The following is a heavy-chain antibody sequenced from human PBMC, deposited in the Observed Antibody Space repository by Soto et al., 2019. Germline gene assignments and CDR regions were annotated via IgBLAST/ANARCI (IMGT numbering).Heavy chain of an antibody. CDR3: TTEDYYYDSSDFFNFDY. V-gene: IGHV3-15*07. CDR1: GLTLSKAW. D-gene: IGHD3-22*01. CDR2: IKIKADGGTR. J-gene: IGHJ4*02. Sequence: GGSLRLSCVASGLTLSKAWMNWVRQAPGKGLEWVGRIKIKADGGTRDYAAPVKGRFTISRDDSKNTLFLQMDNLKTEDTAVYYCTTEDYYYDSSDFFNFDYWGQGSLVTVPS.